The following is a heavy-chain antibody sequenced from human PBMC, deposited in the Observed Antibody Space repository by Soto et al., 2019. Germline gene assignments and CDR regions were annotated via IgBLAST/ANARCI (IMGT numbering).Heavy chain of an antibody. CDR3: AKVISTIGSKQWLAQTKHQAPDY. CDR2: MNPNTGGA. D-gene: IGHD6-19*01. J-gene: IGHJ4*02. Sequence: QVNLVQSGAEVKKPGASVKVSCKASGYNFNGYYIHWVRQAPGQGLEWMGWMNPNTGGANYAQKFQGKVIMTTDTSISTAYLELRSLTSDDTAVYYCAKVISTIGSKQWLAQTKHQAPDYWGQGTLFTVSS. V-gene: IGHV1-2*02. CDR1: GYNFNGYY.